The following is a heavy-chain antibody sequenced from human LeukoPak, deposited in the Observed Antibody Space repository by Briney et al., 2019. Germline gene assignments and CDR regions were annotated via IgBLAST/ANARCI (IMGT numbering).Heavy chain of an antibody. V-gene: IGHV1-69*13. J-gene: IGHJ4*02. CDR1: GYTFSSYD. D-gene: IGHD5-12*01. CDR2: IIPIFGTA. Sequence: ASVKVSCKASGYTFSSYDINWVRQAPGQGLEWMGGIIPIFGTANYAQKFQGRVTITADESTSTAYMELSSLRSEDTAVYYCARGNVDIVATIEFYYFGYWGQGTLVTVSS. CDR3: ARGNVDIVATIEFYYFGY.